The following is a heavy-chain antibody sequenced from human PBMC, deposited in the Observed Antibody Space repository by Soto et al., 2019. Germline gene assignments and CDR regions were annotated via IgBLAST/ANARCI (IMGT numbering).Heavy chain of an antibody. J-gene: IGHJ5*02. CDR3: ILTGHPGVWFDP. V-gene: IGHV3-74*01. CDR1: GFSFSNSW. Sequence: PGGSLRLSCAASGFSFSNSWMHWVRQAPGRGLVWVSRLNGDGSVTNYADSVRGRFTISRDNAQSTLFLQMNSLRAEDTAVYYDILTGHPGVWFDPWGQGTLVTVSS. CDR2: LNGDGSVT. D-gene: IGHD3-9*01.